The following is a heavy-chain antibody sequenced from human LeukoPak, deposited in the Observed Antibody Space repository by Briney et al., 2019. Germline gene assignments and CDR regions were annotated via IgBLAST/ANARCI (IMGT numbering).Heavy chain of an antibody. V-gene: IGHV3-23*01. CDR1: GFTFSSYA. CDR3: AKDADPRPFYFDY. J-gene: IGHJ4*02. CDR2: ISGSGGST. Sequence: PGASLRLSCAASGFTFSSYAMGWVRQAPGKGLEWVSEISGSGGSTYYADSVKGRFTISRDNSKNTLYLQMNSLRVEDTAVYYCAKDADPRPFYFDYWGQGILVTVSS.